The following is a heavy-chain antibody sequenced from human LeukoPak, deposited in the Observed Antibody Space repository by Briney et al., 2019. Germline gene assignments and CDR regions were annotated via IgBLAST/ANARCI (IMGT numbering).Heavy chain of an antibody. CDR3: GREVGYSNYDSH. CDR1: GYSISSGYY. V-gene: IGHV4-38-2*02. J-gene: IGHJ4*02. Sequence: PETLSLTCAVSGYSISSGYYWGWIRQPPGKGLEWIGNIYYTGSTYYNPSLKSRVTISIDTSKDQFSLKLTSVTAADTAVYYCGREVGYSNYDSHWGQGTLVTVSS. CDR2: IYYTGST. D-gene: IGHD4-11*01.